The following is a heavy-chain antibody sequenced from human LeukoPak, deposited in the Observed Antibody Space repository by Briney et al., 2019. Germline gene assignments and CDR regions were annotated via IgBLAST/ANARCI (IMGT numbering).Heavy chain of an antibody. Sequence: PGGSLRLSCAASGFTFSSYTMNWVRRAPGKGLEWVSSISSSSSYIYYADSVKGRFTISRDNAKNSLYLQMNSLRAEDMAVYYCAELGITMIGGVWGKGTTVTISS. D-gene: IGHD3-10*02. J-gene: IGHJ6*04. V-gene: IGHV3-21*01. CDR3: AELGITMIGGV. CDR1: GFTFSSYT. CDR2: ISSSSSYI.